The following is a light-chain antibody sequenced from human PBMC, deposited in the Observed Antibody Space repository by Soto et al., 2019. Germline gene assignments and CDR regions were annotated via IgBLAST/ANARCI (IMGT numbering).Light chain of an antibody. CDR2: WAS. V-gene: IGKV4-1*01. CDR3: QQYYKTPWT. Sequence: DIVMTQSPDSLTVSLGERATINCKSSQTIFFASNNMNYLAWFQQKAGQPPKLLVTWASTRESGVPDRFSGSGSRTDFTLTISSLQAEDVAVYYCQQYYKTPWTFGQGTKVEVK. CDR1: QTIFFASNNMNY. J-gene: IGKJ1*01.